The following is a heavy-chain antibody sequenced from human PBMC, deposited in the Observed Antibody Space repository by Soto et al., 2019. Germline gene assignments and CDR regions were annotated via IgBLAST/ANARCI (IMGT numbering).Heavy chain of an antibody. Sequence: SVTLSLTCTFSSDSISSFYWTWIRQPPGKGLEWIAFIYYGGSTNYNPSLKSRVTISVDTSKNQFSLNLNSVTAADTAVYYCARPGRDWGSLEYWGQGT. D-gene: IGHD7-27*01. V-gene: IGHV4-59*08. CDR1: SDSISSFY. CDR3: ARPGRDWGSLEY. J-gene: IGHJ4*02. CDR2: IYYGGST.